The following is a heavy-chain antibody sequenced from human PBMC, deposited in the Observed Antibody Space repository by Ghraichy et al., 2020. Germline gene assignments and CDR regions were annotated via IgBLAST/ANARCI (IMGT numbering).Heavy chain of an antibody. CDR3: TRPGDDFWSGSDAFDI. Sequence: GGSLRLSCAASGFTFSGSAMHWVRQASGKGLEWVGRIRSKANSYATAYAASVKGRFTISRDDSKNTAYLQMNSLKTEDTAVYYCTRPGDDFWSGSDAFDIWGQGTMVTVSS. CDR1: GFTFSGSA. CDR2: IRSKANSYAT. V-gene: IGHV3-73*01. D-gene: IGHD3-3*01. J-gene: IGHJ3*02.